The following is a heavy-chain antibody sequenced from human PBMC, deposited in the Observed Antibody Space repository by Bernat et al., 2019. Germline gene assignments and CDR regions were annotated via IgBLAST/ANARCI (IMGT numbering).Heavy chain of an antibody. CDR3: ARGVWFRGLLYPLDY. Sequence: QVQLVESGGGVVQPGRSLRLSCAASGFTFSSYGMHWVRQAPGKGLEWVAVISYDGSNKYYADSVKGRFTISRDNSKNTLYLQMNSLRAEDTAVYYCARGVWFRGLLYPLDYWGQGTLVTVSS. CDR2: ISYDGSNK. D-gene: IGHD3-10*01. CDR1: GFTFSSYG. V-gene: IGHV3-30*03. J-gene: IGHJ4*02.